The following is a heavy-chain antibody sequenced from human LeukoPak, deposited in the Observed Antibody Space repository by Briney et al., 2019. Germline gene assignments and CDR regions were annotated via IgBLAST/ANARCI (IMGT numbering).Heavy chain of an antibody. J-gene: IGHJ4*02. CDR3: AKASTYYYGSGSYHDFDY. CDR1: GFNFSPSN. V-gene: IGHV3-23*01. Sequence: GGSLRLSCGGSGFNFSPSNLNWVRQAPGKGLEWVLAISGSGGSTYYADSVKGRFTISRDNSKNTLYLQMNSLRAEDTAVYYCAKASTYYYGSGSYHDFDYWGQGTLVTVSS. CDR2: ISGSGGST. D-gene: IGHD3-10*01.